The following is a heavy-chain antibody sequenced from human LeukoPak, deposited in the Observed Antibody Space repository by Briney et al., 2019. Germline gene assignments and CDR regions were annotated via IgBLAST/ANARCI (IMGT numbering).Heavy chain of an antibody. V-gene: IGHV3-30*04. Sequence: PGGSLRLSCEDSGFTFSSYAMHWVRQAPGKGLEWVAVISYDGSNKYYADSVKGRFTISRENSKNTLYLQMNSRRAEDTAVYYWARAQRLWSTHFAYWGQGPLVPVSS. CDR2: ISYDGSNK. CDR3: ARAQRLWSTHFAY. J-gene: IGHJ4*02. CDR1: GFTFSSYA. D-gene: IGHD5-18*01.